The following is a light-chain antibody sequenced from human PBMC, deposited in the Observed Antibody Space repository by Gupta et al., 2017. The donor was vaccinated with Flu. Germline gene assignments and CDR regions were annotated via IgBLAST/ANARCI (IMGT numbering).Light chain of an antibody. Sequence: DKVTISCRASQSILYWLAWYQQKPGEAPKLLISKISSLESGVPSRFSGSRSGTEFTLTISSLQPADVATYYCQQYNSDLGVAFGQGTKVEIK. J-gene: IGKJ1*01. CDR3: QQYNSDLGVA. CDR1: QSILYW. CDR2: KIS. V-gene: IGKV1-5*03.